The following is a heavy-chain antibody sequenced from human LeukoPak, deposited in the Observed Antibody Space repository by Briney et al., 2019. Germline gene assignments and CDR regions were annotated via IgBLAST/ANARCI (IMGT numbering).Heavy chain of an antibody. CDR1: GGTFSSYA. CDR2: IIPILGIA. J-gene: IGHJ4*02. CDR3: ASRLGAPLGPFDY. Sequence: HWASVKVSCKASGGTFSSYAISWVRQAPGQGLEWMGRIIPILGIANYAQKFQGRVTITADKSTSTAYMELSSLRSEDTAVYYCASRLGAPLGPFDYWGQGTLVTVSS. V-gene: IGHV1-69*04. D-gene: IGHD1-26*01.